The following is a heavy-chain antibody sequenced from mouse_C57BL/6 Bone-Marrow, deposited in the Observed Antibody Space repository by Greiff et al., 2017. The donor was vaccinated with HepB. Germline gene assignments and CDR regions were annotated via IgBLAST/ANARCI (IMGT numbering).Heavy chain of an antibody. D-gene: IGHD1-1*01. CDR1: GYTFTDYY. CDR2: INPNNGGT. V-gene: IGHV1-26*01. Sequence: EVQLQQSGPELVKPGASVKISCKASGYTFTDYYMNWVKQSHGKSLEWIGDINPNNGGTSYNQKFKGKATLTVDKSSSTAYMELRSLTSEDSAVSYCARDYYYGSSWFAYWGQGTRVTVSA. CDR3: ARDYYYGSSWFAY. J-gene: IGHJ3*01.